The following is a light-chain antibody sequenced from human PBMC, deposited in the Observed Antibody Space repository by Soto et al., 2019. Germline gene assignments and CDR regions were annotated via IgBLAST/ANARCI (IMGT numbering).Light chain of an antibody. J-gene: IGKJ4*01. Sequence: EIVLTQSPATLYVSAGETATLSCRASQSLSSNVAWYQQRPRQAPRLLIYATSSRASDVPARFSGTGSGTEFTLTIASLQSEDFAIYYCQQYNHWPRMLSFGGGTKVELK. CDR2: ATS. CDR1: QSLSSN. CDR3: QQYNHWPRMLS. V-gene: IGKV3-15*01.